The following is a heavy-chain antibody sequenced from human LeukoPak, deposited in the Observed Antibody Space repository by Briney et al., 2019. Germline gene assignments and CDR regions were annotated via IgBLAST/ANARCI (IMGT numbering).Heavy chain of an antibody. J-gene: IGHJ3*02. CDR3: ARVQVNGGAFEI. CDR2: ISAYNGNT. D-gene: IGHD1-1*01. Sequence: ASVTVSCKASGYTFTSYGISWVRQAPGQGLEWMGWISAYNGNTNYAQKFQGRVTMTTDTSTSTVYMELRSLRSDDTAVYYCARVQVNGGAFEIWGQGTMLTVSS. CDR1: GYTFTSYG. V-gene: IGHV1-18*01.